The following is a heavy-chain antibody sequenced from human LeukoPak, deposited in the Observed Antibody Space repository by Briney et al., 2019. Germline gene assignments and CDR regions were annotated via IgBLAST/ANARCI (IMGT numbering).Heavy chain of an antibody. Sequence: GGSLRLSCAASGFTFSDYYMSWIRQAPGKGLEWVSYISGSGSTTYYADSVKGRLTISRDNAKNSLYLQMNSLRAEDTAVYYCARDPGYYDSSGYVDYWGQGTLVTVSS. CDR2: ISGSGSTT. V-gene: IGHV3-11*01. J-gene: IGHJ4*02. CDR1: GFTFSDYY. D-gene: IGHD3-22*01. CDR3: ARDPGYYDSSGYVDY.